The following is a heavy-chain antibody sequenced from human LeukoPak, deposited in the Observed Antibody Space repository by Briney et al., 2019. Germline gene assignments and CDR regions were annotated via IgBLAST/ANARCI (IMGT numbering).Heavy chain of an antibody. CDR1: GGSISSGGYY. CDR2: IYHSGST. V-gene: IGHV4-30-2*01. Sequence: SETLSLTCTVSGGSISSGGYYWSWIRQPPGKGLEWIGYIYHSGSTYYNPSLESRVTISVDRSKNQFSLKLSSVTAADTAVYYCARAGDSDTYYCPFQHWGQGTLVTVSS. CDR3: ARAGDSDTYYCPFQH. J-gene: IGHJ1*01. D-gene: IGHD3-10*01.